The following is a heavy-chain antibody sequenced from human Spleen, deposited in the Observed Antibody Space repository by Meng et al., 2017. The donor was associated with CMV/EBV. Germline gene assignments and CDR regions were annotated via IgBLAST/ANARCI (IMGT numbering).Heavy chain of an antibody. CDR1: GDTFSSYA. D-gene: IGHD3-3*01. J-gene: IGHJ6*02. CDR3: ARDLRDDDFWSQKERPFYYYAMDV. V-gene: IGHV1-69*05. CDR2: IIPSFGTT. Sequence: SVKVSCKASGDTFSSYAVSWVRQARGQGLEWMGGIIPSFGTTNYAQKFQGRVTITTDESTSTAYMELSSLRSEDTAVYYCARDLRDDDFWSQKERPFYYYAMDVWGQGTTVTVSS.